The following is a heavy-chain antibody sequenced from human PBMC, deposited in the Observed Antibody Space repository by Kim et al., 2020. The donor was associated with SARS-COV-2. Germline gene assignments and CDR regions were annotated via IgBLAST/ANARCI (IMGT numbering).Heavy chain of an antibody. Sequence: SETLSLTCAVNDESFSDYYWNWIRQPPGKGLEWIGEVYHSGRTEYNPSLKSRVTISADPSKKQFFLRLNSVTAADTAVYYCARGKMSDWFRGWFDPWGQGSLVIVSS. J-gene: IGHJ5*02. CDR2: VYHSGRT. V-gene: IGHV4-34*01. CDR1: DESFSDYY. D-gene: IGHD3-9*01. CDR3: ARGKMSDWFRGWFDP.